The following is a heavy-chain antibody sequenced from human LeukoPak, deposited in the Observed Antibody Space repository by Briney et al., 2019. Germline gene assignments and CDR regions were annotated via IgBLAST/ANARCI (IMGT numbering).Heavy chain of an antibody. D-gene: IGHD3-3*01. CDR1: GGSFSGYY. J-gene: IGHJ4*02. V-gene: IGHV4-34*01. CDR2: INHSGST. CDR3: ARVKIEGDFWSGYYYITFDY. Sequence: KPSETLSLTCAVYGGSFSGYYWSWIRQPPGKGLEWIGEINHSGSTNYNPSLKSRVTISVGTSKNQFSLKLSSVTAADTAVYYCARVKIEGDFWSGYYYITFDYWGQGTLVTVSS.